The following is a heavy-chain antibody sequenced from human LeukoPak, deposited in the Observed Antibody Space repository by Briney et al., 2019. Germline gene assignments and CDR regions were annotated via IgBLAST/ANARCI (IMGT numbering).Heavy chain of an antibody. V-gene: IGHV3-7*01. CDR3: VRDPADHRSISKCWGAFDI. Sequence: PGGSLRLSCAASGFMFSDFYMSWVRQAPGQGLQWVAIIKRDGSDKVYVDSVKGRFTISRDNAENSVYLQMNSLRVEDTAVYYCVRDPADHRSISKCWGAFDIWGRGTTVTVSS. CDR2: IKRDGSDK. J-gene: IGHJ3*02. D-gene: IGHD6-6*01. CDR1: GFMFSDFY.